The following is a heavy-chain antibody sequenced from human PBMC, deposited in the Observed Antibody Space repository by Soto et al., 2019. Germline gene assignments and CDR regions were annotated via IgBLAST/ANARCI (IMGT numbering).Heavy chain of an antibody. J-gene: IGHJ4*02. CDR1: GYTFTSYD. D-gene: IGHD3-3*01. V-gene: IGHV1-8*01. CDR2: MNPNSGNT. Sequence: QVQLVQSGAEVKKPGASVKVSCKGSGYTFTSYDINWVRQATGQGREWMGWMNPNSGNTGYAQKLQGRVTMTRNTTISTAYMGLRGVRSEDTAIYCWARGERSFGVIKMGYWGQGALVTVSS. CDR3: ARGERSFGVIKMGY.